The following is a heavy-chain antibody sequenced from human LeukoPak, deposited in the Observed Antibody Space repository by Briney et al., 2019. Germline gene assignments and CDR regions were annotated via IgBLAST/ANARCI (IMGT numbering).Heavy chain of an antibody. Sequence: SETLSLTCAVYGGSFSGYYWSWIRQPPGKGLEWIGEINHSGSTNYNPSLKSRVTISVDTSKNQFSLKLSSVTAADTAVYYCVRHDGRSGGTMGAWDYWGQGSLVTVSS. CDR3: VRHDGRSGGTMGAWDY. V-gene: IGHV4-34*01. J-gene: IGHJ4*02. D-gene: IGHD1-1*01. CDR1: GGSFSGYY. CDR2: INHSGST.